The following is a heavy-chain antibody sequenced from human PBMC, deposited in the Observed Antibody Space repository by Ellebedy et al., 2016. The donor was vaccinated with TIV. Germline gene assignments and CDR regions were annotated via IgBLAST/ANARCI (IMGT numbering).Heavy chain of an antibody. D-gene: IGHD4-17*01. CDR3: ARDGAYGDYAPGQYGMDV. Sequence: GESLKISCAASRFSFRSYWMSWVRQPPGKGLEWMANINQDGSQKYYVDSVRGRFTISRDNAKNSLYLEMNSLRAEDTAVYYCARDGAYGDYAPGQYGMDVWGQGTTVIVS. J-gene: IGHJ6*02. V-gene: IGHV3-7*01. CDR1: RFSFRSYW. CDR2: INQDGSQK.